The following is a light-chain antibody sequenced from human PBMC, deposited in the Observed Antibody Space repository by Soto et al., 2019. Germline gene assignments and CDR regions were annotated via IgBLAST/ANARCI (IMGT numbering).Light chain of an antibody. CDR3: QSYDSSLSGSV. CDR2: GNS. Sequence: QSVLTQPPSVSGAPGQRVTISCTGSSSNIGAGYDVHWYQQLPGTAPKLLIYGNSNRPSGVPDRFSGSESGTSASLAITGLQAEDEADYYCQSYDSSLSGSVFGGGTQLTVL. CDR1: SSNIGAGYD. V-gene: IGLV1-40*01. J-gene: IGLJ7*01.